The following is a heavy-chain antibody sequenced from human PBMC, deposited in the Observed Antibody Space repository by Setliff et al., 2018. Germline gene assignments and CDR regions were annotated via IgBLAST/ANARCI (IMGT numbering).Heavy chain of an antibody. CDR2: ISGDGNK. D-gene: IGHD2-21*01. J-gene: IGHJ6*02. V-gene: IGHV3-11*04. CDR3: AKDSLEVVIALHGMDV. Sequence: LRLSCAASGFRFSDLYMSWVRQVPGKGLEWLSKISGDGNKYYADFVKGRFTLSRDNSKNTLYLQMNSLTTEDTAVYYCAKDSLEVVIALHGMDVWGQGTTVTVSS. CDR1: GFRFSDLY.